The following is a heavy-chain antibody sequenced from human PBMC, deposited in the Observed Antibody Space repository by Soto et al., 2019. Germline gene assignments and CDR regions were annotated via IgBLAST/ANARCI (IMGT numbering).Heavy chain of an antibody. Sequence: QVQLQESGPGLVKPSETQSLTFTVSGGSISSYYWSWIRQPPGKGLEWIGYIYYSGSTNYNPSLKSRVTIAVDTSKNQFSLKLSSVTAADTAVYYCAREAHYDILTGYRPFDPWGQGTLVTVSS. J-gene: IGHJ5*02. CDR3: AREAHYDILTGYRPFDP. CDR1: GGSISSYY. V-gene: IGHV4-59*01. D-gene: IGHD3-9*01. CDR2: IYYSGST.